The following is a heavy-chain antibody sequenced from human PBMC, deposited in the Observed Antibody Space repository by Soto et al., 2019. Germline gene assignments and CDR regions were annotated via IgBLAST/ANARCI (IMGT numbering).Heavy chain of an antibody. CDR3: ATTRGVIAARPS. D-gene: IGHD6-6*01. Sequence: QVQLQESGPGLVKPSGTLSLTCAVSGGSISSSNWWSWVRQPPGKGLEWIGEIYHSGSTNYNPSLKSRVTISVDKSKNQFSLKLSSVTAXXXXXXXCATTRGVIAARPSWGQGTLVTVXX. V-gene: IGHV4-4*02. CDR1: GGSISSSNW. CDR2: IYHSGST. J-gene: IGHJ4*02.